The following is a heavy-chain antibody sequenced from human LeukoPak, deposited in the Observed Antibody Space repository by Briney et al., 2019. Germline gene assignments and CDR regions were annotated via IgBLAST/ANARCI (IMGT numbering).Heavy chain of an antibody. D-gene: IGHD3-3*01. J-gene: IGHJ4*02. CDR2: INHSGST. V-gene: IGHV4-34*01. Sequence: PSETLSLTCAVCGGSFSGYYWSWIRQPPGKGLEWIGEINHSGSTNYNPSLKSRVTISVDTSKNQFSLKLSSVTAADTAVYYCARGQSITIFGVVKAYFDYWGQGTLVTVSS. CDR3: ARGQSITIFGVVKAYFDY. CDR1: GGSFSGYY.